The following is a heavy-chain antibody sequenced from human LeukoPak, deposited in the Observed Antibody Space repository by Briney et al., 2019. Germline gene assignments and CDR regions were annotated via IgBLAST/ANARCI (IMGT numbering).Heavy chain of an antibody. CDR1: GLSVSSNY. Sequence: PGGSLTLSCVASGLSVSSNYMSWGRHAPGKGLEWVSVIYRDGSSYYAESVKSRFTISRDNSKNTLYIQMNSLRAEDTAVYYCARSFYDILIGYYQYFDYWGQGTLVTVSS. J-gene: IGHJ4*02. CDR3: ARSFYDILIGYYQYFDY. CDR2: IYRDGSS. D-gene: IGHD3-9*01. V-gene: IGHV3-66*01.